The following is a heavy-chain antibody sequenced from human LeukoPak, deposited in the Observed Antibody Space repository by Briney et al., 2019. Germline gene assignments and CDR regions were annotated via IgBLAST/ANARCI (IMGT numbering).Heavy chain of an antibody. V-gene: IGHV3-49*04. J-gene: IGHJ4*02. CDR3: TRVSLVAASVFFDY. CDR1: GFTFGDYA. CDR2: IRSKAYGGTT. Sequence: GGSLRLSCTASGFTFGDYAMSWVRQAPGKGLEWVSFIRSKAYGGTTEYAASVKGRFTISRDDSKSIAYLQMNSLKTEDTAVYYCTRVSLVAASVFFDYWGQGTLVTVS. D-gene: IGHD2-15*01.